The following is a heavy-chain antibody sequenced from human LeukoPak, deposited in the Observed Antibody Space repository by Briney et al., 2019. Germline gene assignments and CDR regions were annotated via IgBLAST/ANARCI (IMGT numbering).Heavy chain of an antibody. D-gene: IGHD3-9*01. CDR1: GYTFTSYG. J-gene: IGHJ6*02. V-gene: IGHV1-18*01. CDR2: ISGYNGNT. CDR3: ARADYDILTGYYNYYYYGMDV. Sequence: ASVKVSCKASGYTFTSYGISWVRQAPGQGLEWMGWISGYNGNTNYAQKLQGRVTMTTDTSTSTAYMELSSLRSDDTAVYYCARADYDILTGYYNYYYYGMDVWGQGTTVTVSS.